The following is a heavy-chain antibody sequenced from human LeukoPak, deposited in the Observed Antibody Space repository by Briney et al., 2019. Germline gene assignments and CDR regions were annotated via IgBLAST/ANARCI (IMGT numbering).Heavy chain of an antibody. V-gene: IGHV1-2*02. J-gene: IGHJ4*02. CDR1: GYTFTGYY. D-gene: IGHD1-26*01. CDR2: INPNSGGT. Sequence: GASVKVSCKASGYTFTGYYMHWVRQAPGQGLEWMGWINPNSGGTNYEQKFQGRVTMTRDTSISTAYMELSRLRSDDTAVYYCARRLTSGSFDYWGQGTLVTVSS. CDR3: ARRLTSGSFDY.